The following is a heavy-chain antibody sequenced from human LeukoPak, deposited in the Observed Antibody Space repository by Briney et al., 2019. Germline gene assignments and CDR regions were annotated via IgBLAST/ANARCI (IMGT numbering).Heavy chain of an antibody. J-gene: IGHJ5*02. CDR1: GFSLSPSGVG. D-gene: IGHD3-10*01. Sequence: SGPTLVNPTQTLTLTCTFSGFSLSPSGVGVGWIRQPPGKALEWLALIYWNDDKCYSPSLKSRLTITKDTSKNQVVLIMTNMDCVDTATYYCAHRLRSMVGGVINGFDHWGQGTLVTVSS. CDR2: IYWNDDK. CDR3: AHRLRSMVGGVINGFDH. V-gene: IGHV2-5*01.